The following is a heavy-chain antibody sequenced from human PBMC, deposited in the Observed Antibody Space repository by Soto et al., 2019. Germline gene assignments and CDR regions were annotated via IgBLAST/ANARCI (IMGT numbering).Heavy chain of an antibody. CDR2: INAGNGNT. D-gene: IGHD3-9*01. Sequence: ASVKVSCKASGYTFTSYAMHWVRQAPGQRLEWMGWINAGNGNTKYSQKFQGWVTMTRDTSISTAYMELSRLRSDDTAVYYCARDGYYDFLTGYFNVNPRRFYYYSGMDVWGQGTPVTVSS. V-gene: IGHV1-3*01. CDR1: GYTFTSYA. CDR3: ARDGYYDFLTGYFNVNPRRFYYYSGMDV. J-gene: IGHJ6*02.